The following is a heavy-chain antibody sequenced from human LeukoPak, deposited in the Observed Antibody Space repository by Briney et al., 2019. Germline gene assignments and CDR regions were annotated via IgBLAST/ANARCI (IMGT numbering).Heavy chain of an antibody. Sequence: NPSETLSLTCTVSGGSVSSGSSYWSWIRQPPGKGLEWIGYIYYSGSTNYNPSLKSRVTISVETSKNQFSLKLNSVTAADTAVYYCAREDYDILTGYTTLDYWGQGTLVTVSS. J-gene: IGHJ4*02. D-gene: IGHD3-9*01. CDR3: AREDYDILTGYTTLDY. V-gene: IGHV4-61*01. CDR1: GGSVSSGSSY. CDR2: IYYSGST.